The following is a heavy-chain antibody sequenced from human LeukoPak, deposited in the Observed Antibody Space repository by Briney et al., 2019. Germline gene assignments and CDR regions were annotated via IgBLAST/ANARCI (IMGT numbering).Heavy chain of an antibody. CDR3: ASNRGGYYDSSGYHKEGYFDY. J-gene: IGHJ4*02. V-gene: IGHV3-7*01. CDR1: GFTFSSYA. D-gene: IGHD3-22*01. Sequence: GGSLRLSCAASGFTFSSYAMHWVRQAPGKGLEWVANIKQDGSEKYYVDSVKGRFTTSRDNAKNSLYLQMNSLRAEDTAVYYCASNRGGYYDSSGYHKEGYFDYWGQGTLVTVSS. CDR2: IKQDGSEK.